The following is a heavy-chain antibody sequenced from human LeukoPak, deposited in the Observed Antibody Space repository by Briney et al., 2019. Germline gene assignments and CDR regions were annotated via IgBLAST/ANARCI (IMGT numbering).Heavy chain of an antibody. V-gene: IGHV1-24*01. Sequence: ASVKVSCKVSGHTLTELSMHWVRQAPGKGLEWMGGFDPEDGETIYAQKFQGRVTMTEDTSTDTAYMELSSMRSEDTAVYYCATGSPGYDRLWSYYFDYWGQGTLVTVSS. D-gene: IGHD5-12*01. CDR2: FDPEDGET. CDR1: GHTLTELS. CDR3: ATGSPGYDRLWSYYFDY. J-gene: IGHJ4*02.